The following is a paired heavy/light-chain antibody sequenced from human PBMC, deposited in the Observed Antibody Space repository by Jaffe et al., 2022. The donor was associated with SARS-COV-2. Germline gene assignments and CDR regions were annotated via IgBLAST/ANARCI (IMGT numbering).Heavy chain of an antibody. D-gene: IGHD5-12*01. CDR2: IYYSGTT. CDR1: GGSISSSSSY. J-gene: IGHJ6*03. V-gene: IGHV4-39*01. Sequence: QLQLQESGPGLVKPSETLSLTCTVSGGSISSSSSYWGWIRQPPGKGLEWIATIYYSGTTYYNPSLKSRVTISVDTSKNQFSLKLSSATATDTAMYYCARIYYFYNYMDVWGKGTTVTVSS. CDR3: ARIYYFYNYMDV.
Light chain of an antibody. V-gene: IGKV3-20*01. Sequence: EIVLTQSPGTLSLSPGERATLSCRASQSVSSSYLGWYQQKPGQAPRLLIYGASSRATGVPDRFSGSGSGTDFTLTISRLEPEDFAVYFCQQYGSSSWTFGQGTKVEIK. CDR3: QQYGSSSWT. J-gene: IGKJ1*01. CDR1: QSVSSSY. CDR2: GAS.